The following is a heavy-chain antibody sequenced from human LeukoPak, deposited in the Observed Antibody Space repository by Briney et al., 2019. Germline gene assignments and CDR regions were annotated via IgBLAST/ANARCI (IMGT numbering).Heavy chain of an antibody. CDR1: GGSFSGYY. Sequence: PSETLSLTCAVSGGSFSGYYWSWLRHPPGKGLEWMWEMNHSGSTYYNPSPKSRVTISVDTSKNQFSLKLSSVTAADTAVYYCARLVAATPGYYYYYMDVWGKGTTVTVSS. D-gene: IGHD2-15*01. CDR2: MNHSGST. CDR3: ARLVAATPGYYYYYMDV. J-gene: IGHJ6*03. V-gene: IGHV4-34*01.